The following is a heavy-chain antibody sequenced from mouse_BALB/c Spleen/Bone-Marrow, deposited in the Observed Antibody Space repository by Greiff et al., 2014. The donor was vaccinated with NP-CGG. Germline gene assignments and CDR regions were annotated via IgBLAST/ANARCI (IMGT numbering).Heavy chain of an antibody. CDR3: ARIYYGNYY. CDR2: INPGSGGT. J-gene: IGHJ2*01. Sequence: VKLMESGAELVRPGTSVKVSCKASGYAFTSYLIEWVKQRPGQGLEWIGVINPGSGGTNYNEKFKGKATLTADKSSSTAYMQLSSLTSDDSAVYFCARIYYGNYYWGQGTTLTVSS. D-gene: IGHD2-1*01. CDR1: GYAFTSYL. V-gene: IGHV1-54*01.